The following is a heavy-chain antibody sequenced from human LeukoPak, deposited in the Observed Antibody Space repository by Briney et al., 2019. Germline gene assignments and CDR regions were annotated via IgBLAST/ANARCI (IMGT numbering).Heavy chain of an antibody. D-gene: IGHD3-22*01. J-gene: IGHJ4*02. CDR1: GFTFSSYW. CDR2: IKRDGSEK. V-gene: IGHV3-7*01. Sequence: GGSLRLSCAASGFTFSSYWMSWVRQAPGKGLEWVANIKRDGSEKYYVDSVKGRFTISRDNAKNSLYLQMNSLRAEDTAVYYCARVPVLVTYYYDSSGYYFDYWGQGTLVTVSS. CDR3: ARVPVLVTYYYDSSGYYFDY.